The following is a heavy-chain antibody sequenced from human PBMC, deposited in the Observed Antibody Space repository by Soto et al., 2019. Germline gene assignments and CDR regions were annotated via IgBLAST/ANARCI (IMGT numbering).Heavy chain of an antibody. CDR2: INAGNGNT. D-gene: IGHD3-10*01. J-gene: IGHJ6*03. CDR1: VYTFTSYA. Sequence: ASVKVSCTASVYTFTSYAMHWVRQAPGQRLEWMGWINAGNGNTKYSQKFQGRVTITRDTSASTAYMELSSLRSEDTAVYYCARSSGSGFLYYMDVWGKGTTVTVSS. V-gene: IGHV1-3*01. CDR3: ARSSGSGFLYYMDV.